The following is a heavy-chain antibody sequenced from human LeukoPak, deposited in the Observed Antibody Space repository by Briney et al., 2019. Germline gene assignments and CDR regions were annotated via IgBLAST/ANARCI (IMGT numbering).Heavy chain of an antibody. Sequence: ASLKVSCKASGYTFTDYYMHWVRQAPGQGLEWIGWINPNSGDTNYAQKFQGRVTMTRDTSISTAYMDLSGLRSDDTAVYYCARNSAYYSSSDYWGQGTLVTVSS. D-gene: IGHD3-22*01. CDR3: ARNSAYYSSSDY. CDR1: GYTFTDYY. CDR2: INPNSGDT. J-gene: IGHJ4*02. V-gene: IGHV1-2*02.